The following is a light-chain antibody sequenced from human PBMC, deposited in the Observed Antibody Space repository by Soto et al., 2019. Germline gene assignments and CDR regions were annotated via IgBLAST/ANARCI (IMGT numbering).Light chain of an antibody. V-gene: IGLV2-14*01. J-gene: IGLJ2*01. CDR1: SSDVGAYGY. CDR2: EVS. Sequence: QSALTQPASVSGSPGQSITISCTGTSSDVGAYGYVSWYQQHPGKAPKLMIYEVSYRPSGVSNRFSGSKSGNAASLTISGLQAEDEADYYCSAYTTSSTVVFGGGTQLTV. CDR3: SAYTTSSTVV.